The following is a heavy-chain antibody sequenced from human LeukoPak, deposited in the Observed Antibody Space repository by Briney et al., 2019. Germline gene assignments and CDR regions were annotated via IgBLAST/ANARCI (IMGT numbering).Heavy chain of an antibody. CDR2: ISAYNGNA. V-gene: IGHV1-18*01. CDR3: ARDGYNSFDY. Sequence: GASVKVSCKASGYTFTSYGLTWVRQAPGQGLEWMGWISAYNGNANYAQKLQGTVTMTTDTSTSTAYMELRSLRSDDTAVYYCARDGYNSFDYWGQGTLVTVSS. J-gene: IGHJ4*02. D-gene: IGHD5-24*01. CDR1: GYTFTSYG.